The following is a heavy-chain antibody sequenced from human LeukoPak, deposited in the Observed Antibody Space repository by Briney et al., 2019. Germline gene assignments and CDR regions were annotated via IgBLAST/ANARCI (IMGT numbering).Heavy chain of an antibody. D-gene: IGHD3-10*01. CDR3: ARADYYGSGSYYPSFDY. Sequence: PSETLSLTCAVSGGSISSGGYSWSWIRQPPGKGLEWIGCIYHSGSTYYNPSLKSRVTISVDRSKNQFSLKLSSVTAADTAVYYCARADYYGSGSYYPSFDYWGQGTLVTVSS. CDR1: GGSISSGGYS. V-gene: IGHV4-30-2*01. J-gene: IGHJ4*02. CDR2: IYHSGST.